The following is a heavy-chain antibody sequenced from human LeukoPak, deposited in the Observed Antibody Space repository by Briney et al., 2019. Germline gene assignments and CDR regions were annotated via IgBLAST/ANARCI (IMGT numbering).Heavy chain of an antibody. D-gene: IGHD3-9*01. CDR3: ARAPPYNILTGYRLFDY. J-gene: IGHJ4*02. V-gene: IGHV1-2*02. CDR1: GYTFTIYG. CDR2: INPNSDGT. Sequence: EASVTVSCKASGYTFTIYGISWVRQAPGQGLEWMGWINPNSDGTKYTEKFQGRVTMTRDTSISTAYMEVSRLRSDDTAVYYCARAPPYNILTGYRLFDYWGQGTLVTVSS.